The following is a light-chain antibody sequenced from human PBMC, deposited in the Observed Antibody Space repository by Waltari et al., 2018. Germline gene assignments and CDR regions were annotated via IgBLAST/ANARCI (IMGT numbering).Light chain of an antibody. CDR3: CSYAGSSPHVI. V-gene: IGLV2-23*01. CDR2: GGS. CDR1: SSDVGSDKF. Sequence: QSALTQPASVSGSPGQSITISCTGSSSDVGSDKFVSWYQHHPGKAPQLMIYGGSQRPSGVSNRFSGDKSGNTASLTISVLRAEDEADYYCCSYAGSSPHVIFGGGTKLTVL. J-gene: IGLJ2*01.